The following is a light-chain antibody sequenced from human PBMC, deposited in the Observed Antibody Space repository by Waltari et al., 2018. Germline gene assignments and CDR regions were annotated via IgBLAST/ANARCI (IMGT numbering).Light chain of an antibody. Sequence: EIVLTQSPATLSLCPGERATLSCRASQTVTTYLAWYQQKPGQPPRLLIYDASNRATGIPARFSGSGSGTDFTLTISSLEPEDVAVYYCQHRYDWPLTFGGGTKVEIK. CDR1: QTVTTY. CDR2: DAS. V-gene: IGKV3-11*01. CDR3: QHRYDWPLT. J-gene: IGKJ4*01.